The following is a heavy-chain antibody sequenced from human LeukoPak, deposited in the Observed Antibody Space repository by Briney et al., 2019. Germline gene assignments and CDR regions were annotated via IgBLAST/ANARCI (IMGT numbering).Heavy chain of an antibody. Sequence: SGPPLLHPTQTLTLPCTFSGFLVRTSGVDVGWMRQAPGKALEWHALIYWDDDKRYTPSLKSRLTITKDTSKNQVVLTMTNMDPVDTAPYYCARKGGRYCSGGSCYVDWGQGALVTVSS. CDR3: ARKGGRYCSGGSCYVD. D-gene: IGHD2-15*01. CDR1: GFLVRTSGVD. V-gene: IGHV2-5*02. J-gene: IGHJ4*02. CDR2: IYWDDDK.